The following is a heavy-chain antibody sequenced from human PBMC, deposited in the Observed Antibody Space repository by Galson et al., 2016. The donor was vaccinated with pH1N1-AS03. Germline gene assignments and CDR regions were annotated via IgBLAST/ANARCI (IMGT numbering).Heavy chain of an antibody. V-gene: IGHV3-7*01. CDR2: IRQDGSDK. CDR1: GFTFSSSW. CDR3: VKGGTNFDS. D-gene: IGHD1-26*01. Sequence: LRLSCAASGFTFSSSWMSWVRQAPGKGLEWVANIRQDGSDKYYVASVRGRFTISRDNAKNLLYLQMNSLRAEDTAVYYCVKGGTNFDSWGQGTLVTVSS. J-gene: IGHJ4*02.